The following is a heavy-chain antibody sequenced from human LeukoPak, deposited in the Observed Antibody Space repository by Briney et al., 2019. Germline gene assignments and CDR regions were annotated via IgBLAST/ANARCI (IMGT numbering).Heavy chain of an antibody. D-gene: IGHD6-25*01. Sequence: ASVKVSCKASDYTFTSYGISWVRQAPGQGLEWMGWISAYNGNTNYAQKLQGRVTMTTDTSTSTAYMELRSLRSDDTAVYYCAREIDTLAGDAFDIWGQGTMVTVSS. V-gene: IGHV1-18*01. CDR2: ISAYNGNT. CDR3: AREIDTLAGDAFDI. CDR1: DYTFTSYG. J-gene: IGHJ3*02.